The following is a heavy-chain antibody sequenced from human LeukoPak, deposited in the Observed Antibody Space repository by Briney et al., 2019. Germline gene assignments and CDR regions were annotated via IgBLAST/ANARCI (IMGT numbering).Heavy chain of an antibody. Sequence: GGSLRLSCAASGFTFSSYAMSWVRQAPGKGLEWVSAISGSGGSTYYADSVKGRFTVSRDNSKNTLYLQMNSLRAEDTAVYYCAKGGYSSSWSEFDYWGQGTLVTVSS. D-gene: IGHD6-13*01. J-gene: IGHJ4*02. V-gene: IGHV3-23*01. CDR3: AKGGYSSSWSEFDY. CDR1: GFTFSSYA. CDR2: ISGSGGST.